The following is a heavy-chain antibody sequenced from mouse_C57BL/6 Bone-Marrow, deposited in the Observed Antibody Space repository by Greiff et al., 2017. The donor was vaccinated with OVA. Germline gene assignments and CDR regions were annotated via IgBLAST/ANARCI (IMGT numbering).Heavy chain of an antibody. CDR3: ANWVGVLFAY. J-gene: IGHJ3*01. Sequence: DVKLVESGGDLVKPGGSLKLSCAASGFTFSSYGMSWVRQTPDKRLEWVATISSGGSYTYYPDSVKGRFTISRDNAKNTLYLQMSSLKSEDTAMYYCANWVGVLFAYWGQGTLVTVSA. D-gene: IGHD4-1*01. CDR2: ISSGGSYT. CDR1: GFTFSSYG. V-gene: IGHV5-6*02.